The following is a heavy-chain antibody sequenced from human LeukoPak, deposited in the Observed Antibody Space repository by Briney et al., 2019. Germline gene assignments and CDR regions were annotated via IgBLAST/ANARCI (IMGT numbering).Heavy chain of an antibody. CDR3: ARGTSYYDFWSGFPSWFDP. D-gene: IGHD3-3*01. V-gene: IGHV4-34*01. J-gene: IGHJ5*02. CDR2: INHSGST. CDR1: GGSFSGYY. Sequence: SETLSLTCAVYGGSFSGYYWSWIRQSPGKGLEWIGEINHSGSTNYNPSLKSRVTISVDTSKNQFSLKLSSVTAADTAVYYCARGTSYYDFWSGFPSWFDPWGQGTLVTVSS.